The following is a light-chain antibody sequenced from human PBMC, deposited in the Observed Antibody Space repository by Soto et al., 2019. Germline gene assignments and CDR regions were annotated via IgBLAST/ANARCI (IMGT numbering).Light chain of an antibody. CDR2: SNN. Sequence: QSVLTQPPSASGTPGQKVFISCSGSSSNIGGTNYAYWYQQLPGAAPKLLMHSNNLRPSGVPERISGSKFGTAASLAISGPRSEDGAGYFCASRDDRPGCFNFGGGTKLTVL. V-gene: IGLV1-47*02. CDR3: ASRDDRPGCFN. J-gene: IGLJ2*01. CDR1: SSNIGGTNY.